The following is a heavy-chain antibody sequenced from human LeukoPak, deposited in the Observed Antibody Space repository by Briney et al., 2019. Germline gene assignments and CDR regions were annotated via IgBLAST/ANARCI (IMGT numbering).Heavy chain of an antibody. CDR2: IYYSGST. D-gene: IGHD5-24*01. Sequence: SETLSLTCTVSGGSISSGGYYWSWIRQHPGKGLEWIGYIYYSGSTYYNPSLKSRVTISVDTSKNQFSLKLSSVTAADTAVYYCARGGRDGYNSGDYWGQGTLVTVSS. CDR1: GGSISSGGYY. CDR3: ARGGRDGYNSGDY. J-gene: IGHJ4*02. V-gene: IGHV4-31*03.